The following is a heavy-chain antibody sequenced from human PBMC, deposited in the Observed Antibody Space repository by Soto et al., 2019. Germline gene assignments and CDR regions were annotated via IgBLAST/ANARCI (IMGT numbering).Heavy chain of an antibody. CDR2: MNPNSGNT. CDR1: GYTFTSYD. Sequence: ASVKVSCKASGYTFTSYDINWVRQATGQGLEWMGWMNPNSGNTGYAQKFQGRVTMTRNTSLSPAYMELSSLRSEDTAVYYCARVLNFGEFPDDYWGQGTLVTVSS. J-gene: IGHJ4*02. D-gene: IGHD3-10*01. V-gene: IGHV1-8*01. CDR3: ARVLNFGEFPDDY.